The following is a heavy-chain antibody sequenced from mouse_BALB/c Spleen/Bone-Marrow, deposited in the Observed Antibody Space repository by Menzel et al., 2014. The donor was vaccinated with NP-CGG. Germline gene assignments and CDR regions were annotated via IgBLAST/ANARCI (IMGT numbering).Heavy chain of an antibody. D-gene: IGHD2-14*01. Sequence: GSELVRPGASVKLSCKASGYTFTSYWMHWVKQRHGQGLEWIGNIYPGSGSTNYDEKFKSKGTLTVDTSSSTAYMHLSSLTSEDSAVYYCTRDQVRRGYYYAMDYWGQGTSVTVSS. CDR2: IYPGSGST. J-gene: IGHJ4*01. CDR3: TRDQVRRGYYYAMDY. CDR1: GYTFTSYW. V-gene: IGHV1S22*01.